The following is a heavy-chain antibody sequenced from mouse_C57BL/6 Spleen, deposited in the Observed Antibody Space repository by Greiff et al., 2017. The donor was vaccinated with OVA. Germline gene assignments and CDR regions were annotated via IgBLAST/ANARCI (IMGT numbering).Heavy chain of an antibody. CDR2: IYPGSGST. V-gene: IGHV1-55*01. Sequence: QVQLQQPGAELVKPGASVKMSCKASGYTFTSYWITWVKQRPGQGLEWIGDIYPGSGSTNYNEKFKSKATLTVDTSSSTAYMQLSSLTSEDSAVYYCARNYGSSYYVDYWGQGTTLTVSS. CDR3: ARNYGSSYYVDY. D-gene: IGHD1-1*01. J-gene: IGHJ2*01. CDR1: GYTFTSYW.